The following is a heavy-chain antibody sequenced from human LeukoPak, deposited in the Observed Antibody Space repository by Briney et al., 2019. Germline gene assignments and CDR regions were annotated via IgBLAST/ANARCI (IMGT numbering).Heavy chain of an antibody. J-gene: IGHJ4*02. CDR1: GGSFSGYY. D-gene: IGHD5-12*01. CDR2: IYHSGST. Sequence: PSETLSLTCAVYGGSFSGYYWSWIREPPGKGLEWIGNIYHSGSTYYNPSLKSRVTISVDTSKNQFSLKLSSVTAADKAVYYCARDYIVATMGNFDYWGQGTLVTVSS. V-gene: IGHV4-34*01. CDR3: ARDYIVATMGNFDY.